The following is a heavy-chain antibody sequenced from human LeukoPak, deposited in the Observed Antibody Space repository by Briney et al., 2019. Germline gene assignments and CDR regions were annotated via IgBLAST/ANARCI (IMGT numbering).Heavy chain of an antibody. J-gene: IGHJ4*02. D-gene: IGHD6-19*01. CDR3: AKAVAGIFRRPPDY. V-gene: IGHV3-30*18. Sequence: GGSLRLSCAASGFTFSSYAMSWVRQAPGKGLEWMAVISYDGTYKYYADSVKGRFTISRDNSKNTVYLQMNSLRAEDTAVYYCAKAVAGIFRRPPDYWGQGTQVTVSS. CDR1: GFTFSSYA. CDR2: ISYDGTYK.